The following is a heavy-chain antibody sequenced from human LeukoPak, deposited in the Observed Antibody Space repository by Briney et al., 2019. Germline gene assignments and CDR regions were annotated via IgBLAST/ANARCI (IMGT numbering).Heavy chain of an antibody. CDR3: ARSSGWPNHYYGMDV. D-gene: IGHD6-19*01. CDR1: GFTFDDYA. V-gene: IGHV3-9*01. CDR2: ISWNSGSI. J-gene: IGHJ6*02. Sequence: GGSLRLPCAASGFTFDDYAMHWVRQAPGKGLEWVSGISWNSGSIGYADSVKGRFTISRDNAKNSLYLQMNSLRAEDTALYYCARSSGWPNHYYGMDVWGQGTTVTVSS.